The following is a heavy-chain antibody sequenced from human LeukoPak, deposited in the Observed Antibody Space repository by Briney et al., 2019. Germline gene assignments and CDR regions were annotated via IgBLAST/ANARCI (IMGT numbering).Heavy chain of an antibody. CDR1: GGSFSGYY. CDR2: INHSGST. D-gene: IGHD5/OR15-5a*01. CDR3: ARRRLRSGIDY. Sequence: SETLSLTCAVYGGSFSGYYWSWIRQPPGKGLEWIGEINHSGSTNYNPSLKSRVTISVDTSKNQFSLKLSSVTAADTAVYYCARRRLRSGIDYWGQGTLVTVSS. J-gene: IGHJ4*02. V-gene: IGHV4-34*01.